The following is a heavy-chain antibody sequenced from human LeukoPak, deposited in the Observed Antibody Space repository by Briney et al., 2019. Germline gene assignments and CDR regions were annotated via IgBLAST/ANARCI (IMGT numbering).Heavy chain of an antibody. V-gene: IGHV4-34*01. CDR2: INHSGST. J-gene: IGHJ4*02. CDR3: ARGCEEMNRNTRAEFDY. CDR1: GGSFSGYY. Sequence: ASETLSLTCAVYGGSFSGYYWSWIRQPTGKGLEWIGEINHSGSTNYNPSLKSRVTISVDTSKNQFSLKLSSVTAADTAVYYCARGCEEMNRNTRAEFDYWGQGTLVTVSS. D-gene: IGHD1/OR15-1a*01.